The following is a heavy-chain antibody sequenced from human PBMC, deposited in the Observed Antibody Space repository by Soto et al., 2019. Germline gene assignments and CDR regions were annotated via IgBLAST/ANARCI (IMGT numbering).Heavy chain of an antibody. Sequence: QVQLQQWGAGLLKPSETLSLTCAVYGGSFSGYYWTWIRQPPGTGLEWIGEINHSGSTNYNPSLKCRVTLSVDTSKNQFSLKLTSVTAAETAVYYCARDKITGLFDYWGQGTRVTVSS. CDR1: GGSFSGYY. D-gene: IGHD2-8*02. V-gene: IGHV4-34*01. CDR2: INHSGST. CDR3: ARDKITGLFDY. J-gene: IGHJ4*02.